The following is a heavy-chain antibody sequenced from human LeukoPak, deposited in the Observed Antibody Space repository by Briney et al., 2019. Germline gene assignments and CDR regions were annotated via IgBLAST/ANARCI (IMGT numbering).Heavy chain of an antibody. Sequence: GGSLRLSCAASGFTFSSYSMNWVRQTPGKGLEWVSYISSSSSTIYYADSVKGRFTISRDNAKNSLYLQMNSLRAEDTAVYYCARDSVPLLLWLGELYYYFDYWGQGTLVTVSS. J-gene: IGHJ4*02. CDR2: ISSSSSTI. CDR3: ARDSVPLLLWLGELYYYFDY. D-gene: IGHD3-10*01. CDR1: GFTFSSYS. V-gene: IGHV3-48*01.